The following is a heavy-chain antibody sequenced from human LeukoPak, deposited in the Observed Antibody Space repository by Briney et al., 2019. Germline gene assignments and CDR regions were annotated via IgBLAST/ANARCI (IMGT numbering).Heavy chain of an antibody. D-gene: IGHD2-15*01. CDR2: IYYTGST. CDR3: ARGGPCSGGSCYSGVCAFDI. Sequence: PSETLSLTCTVSGGSISRYYWSWIRQPPGKGLEWIGYIYYTGSTNYNPSLKSRVTISVDTSKNQFSLKLSSVTAADTAVYYCARGGPCSGGSCYSGVCAFDIRGQGTMVTVSS. CDR1: GGSISRYY. J-gene: IGHJ3*02. V-gene: IGHV4-59*08.